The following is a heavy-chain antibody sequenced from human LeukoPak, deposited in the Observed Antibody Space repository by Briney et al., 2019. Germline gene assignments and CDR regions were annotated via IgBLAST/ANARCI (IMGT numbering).Heavy chain of an antibody. J-gene: IGHJ5*02. Sequence: SGPTLVNPTQTLTLTCTFSGFSLSTSGVGVGWIRQPPGKALEWLALIYWNDDKRYSPSLKSRLTISKDTSKNQVVLTMTNMDPVGTATYYCARSYSDYDYFNNWFDPWGQGTLVTVSS. CDR2: IYWNDDK. V-gene: IGHV2-5*01. CDR1: GFSLSTSGVG. D-gene: IGHD5-12*01. CDR3: ARSYSDYDYFNNWFDP.